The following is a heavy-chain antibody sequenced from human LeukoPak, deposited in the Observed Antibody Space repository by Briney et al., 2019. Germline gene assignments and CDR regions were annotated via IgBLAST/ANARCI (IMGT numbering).Heavy chain of an antibody. J-gene: IGHJ4*02. CDR2: IYYSGST. CDR3: ARHITGTTWDFDY. Sequence: PSETLSLTCTVSGGSISSYYWSWIRQPPGKGLEWIGYIYYSGSTNYNPSLKSRVTISVDTSKNQFSLKLSSVTAAGTAVYYCARHITGTTWDFDYWGQGTLVTVSS. V-gene: IGHV4-59*08. D-gene: IGHD1-20*01. CDR1: GGSISSYY.